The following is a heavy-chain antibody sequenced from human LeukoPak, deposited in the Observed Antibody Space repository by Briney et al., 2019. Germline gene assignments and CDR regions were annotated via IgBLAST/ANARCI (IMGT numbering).Heavy chain of an antibody. Sequence: GGSLRLSCAASGFTFSSYWMHWVRQAPGKGLVWVSRIDTDEGSTSHADSVKGRFTISRDNAKNTLYLQMNSLRAEDTAVYYCARDGSLPDYWGQGTLVTVSS. CDR1: GFTFSSYW. V-gene: IGHV3-74*01. J-gene: IGHJ4*02. CDR2: IDTDEGST. CDR3: ARDGSLPDY.